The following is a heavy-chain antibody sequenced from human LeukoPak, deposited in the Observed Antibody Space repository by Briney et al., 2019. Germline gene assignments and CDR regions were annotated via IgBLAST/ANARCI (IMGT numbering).Heavy chain of an antibody. V-gene: IGHV3-21*06. CDR3: TRDLPVPSLVRGIIIYGLIDY. CDR1: GFTFSNYW. CDR2: ISPDGETT. Sequence: GGSLRLSCAGTGFTFSNYWMNWVRQAPGKGLEWVSSISPDGETTYHADSVKGRFTTSRDNVKSSLYLQMNSLRAEDTALYYCTRDLPVPSLVRGIIIYGLIDYWGQGTLVTVSS. J-gene: IGHJ4*02. D-gene: IGHD3-10*01.